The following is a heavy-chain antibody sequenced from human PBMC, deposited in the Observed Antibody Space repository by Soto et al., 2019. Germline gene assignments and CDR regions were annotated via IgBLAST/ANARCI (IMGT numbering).Heavy chain of an antibody. D-gene: IGHD2-15*01. CDR2: IIPIFGTA. J-gene: IGHJ6*02. V-gene: IGHV1-69*01. Sequence: QVQLVQSGAEVKKPGSSVKVSCKASGGTFSSYAISWVRQAPGQGHEWMGGIIPIFGTANYAQKFQGRVTITADESTSTAYMELSSLRSEDTAVYYCNLGYCSGGSCYYYGMDVWGQGTTVTVSS. CDR1: GGTFSSYA. CDR3: NLGYCSGGSCYYYGMDV.